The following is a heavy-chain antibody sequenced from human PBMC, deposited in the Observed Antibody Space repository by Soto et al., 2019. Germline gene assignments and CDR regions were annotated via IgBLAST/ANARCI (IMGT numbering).Heavy chain of an antibody. J-gene: IGHJ4*02. V-gene: IGHV4-4*02. CDR1: GGSISDHNW. Sequence: QVQLQESGPGLVQPSGTLSLTCAVSGGSISDHNWWSWVRQPPGKGLEWIAEIHHGGRTNYKASLNSRPTMSIDKSHNPFSLRPTSVTAADTAVYFCARDGTDGYNLVFGGQGTLVTVSS. D-gene: IGHD5-12*01. CDR2: IHHGGRT. CDR3: ARDGTDGYNLVF.